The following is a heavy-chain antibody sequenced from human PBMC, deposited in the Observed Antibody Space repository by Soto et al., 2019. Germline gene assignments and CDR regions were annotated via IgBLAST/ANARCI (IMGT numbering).Heavy chain of an antibody. CDR2: ISSSSSYI. CDR1: GFTFSSYS. D-gene: IGHD5-12*01. Sequence: GGSLRLSCAASGFTFSSYSMNWVRQAPGKGLEWVSSISSSSSYIYYADSVKGRFTISRDNAKNSLYLQMNSLRAEDTAVYYCARGSGYDEYYFDYWGQGTLVTVSS. V-gene: IGHV3-21*01. CDR3: ARGSGYDEYYFDY. J-gene: IGHJ4*02.